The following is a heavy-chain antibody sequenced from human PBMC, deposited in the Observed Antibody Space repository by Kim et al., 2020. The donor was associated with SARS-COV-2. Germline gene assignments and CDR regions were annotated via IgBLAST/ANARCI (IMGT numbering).Heavy chain of an antibody. CDR1: GFTFSNYA. V-gene: IGHV3-23*01. D-gene: IGHD3-10*01. CDR2: IRGGGAGT. CDR3: AKWHSGWENDAFEI. Sequence: GGSLRLSCAASGFTFSNYAMSWVRQAPGKGLEWVSYIRGGGAGTLYADSVKGRCIISRDNSRNTLSPQVNSLRAEDTAIYYCAKWHSGWENDAFEIWGLGTMATV. J-gene: IGHJ3*02.